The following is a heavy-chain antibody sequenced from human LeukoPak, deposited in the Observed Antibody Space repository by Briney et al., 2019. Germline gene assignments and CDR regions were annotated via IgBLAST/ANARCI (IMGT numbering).Heavy chain of an antibody. J-gene: IGHJ4*02. CDR3: ARHGEYYFDY. D-gene: IGHD3-10*01. CDR2: ISRRGNT. V-gene: IGHV4-34*01. CDR1: GGSFSVYY. Sequence: SETLSLTCAVYGGSFSVYYWSWIRQPPGKGLEWLGQISRRGNTNYNPSLKSRVTISVDTSKNQLSLKLSTVTAADTALYYCARHGEYYFDYWGQGTLVTVSS.